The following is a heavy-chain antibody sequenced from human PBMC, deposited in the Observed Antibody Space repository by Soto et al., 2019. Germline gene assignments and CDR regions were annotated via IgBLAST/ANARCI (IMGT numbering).Heavy chain of an antibody. J-gene: IGHJ4*02. CDR2: INAGNGNT. CDR1: GYTFTSYA. Sequence: ASMKVSCKASGYTFTSYAMHWVRQAPGQRLEWMGWINAGNGNTKYSQKFQGRVTITRDTSASTAYMELSSLRSEDTAVYYCARSIVVVTALDYWGQGTPVTVSS. CDR3: ARSIVVVTALDY. D-gene: IGHD2-21*02. V-gene: IGHV1-3*01.